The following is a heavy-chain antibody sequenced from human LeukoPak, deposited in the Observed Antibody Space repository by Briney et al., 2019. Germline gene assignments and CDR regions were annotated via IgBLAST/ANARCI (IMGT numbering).Heavy chain of an antibody. CDR2: TWYDGSNK. Sequence: PGGSLRLSCAASGFTFSSYGMHWVRQAPGKGLEWVAITWYDGSNKYYADSVKGRFTISRDNSKDTLYLQMNSLRAEDTAVYYCAKDIWGASTDYWGQGTLVTVSS. V-gene: IGHV3-33*06. D-gene: IGHD3-16*01. J-gene: IGHJ4*02. CDR3: AKDIWGASTDY. CDR1: GFTFSSYG.